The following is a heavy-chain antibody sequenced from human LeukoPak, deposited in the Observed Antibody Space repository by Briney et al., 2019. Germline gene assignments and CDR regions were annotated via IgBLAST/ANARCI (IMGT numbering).Heavy chain of an antibody. Sequence: SETLSLTCTVSGGSVGNFYWSWIRQSPGRALEWIGFVYTSGSTTYSPSPKSRVTISIDTSKRQFSLTLTPVTAADTAVYYCARGRAYSYGSGYYYLDVWGKGTTVTVSS. J-gene: IGHJ6*03. CDR3: ARGRAYSYGSGYYYLDV. CDR2: VYTSGST. CDR1: GGSVGNFY. V-gene: IGHV4-4*09. D-gene: IGHD5-18*01.